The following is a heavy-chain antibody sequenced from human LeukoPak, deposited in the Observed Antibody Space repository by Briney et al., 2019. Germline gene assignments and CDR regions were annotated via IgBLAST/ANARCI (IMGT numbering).Heavy chain of an antibody. CDR3: ARDDCSSTSCEENWFDP. CDR1: GFTFSSYW. D-gene: IGHD2-2*01. V-gene: IGHV3-74*01. J-gene: IGHJ5*02. Sequence: PGGSLRLSCAAPGFTFSSYWMHWVRQAPGKGLVWVSRINSDGSSTSYADSVKGRFTISRDNAKNTLYLQMNSLRAEDTAVYYCARDDCSSTSCEENWFDPWGQGTLVTVSS. CDR2: INSDGSST.